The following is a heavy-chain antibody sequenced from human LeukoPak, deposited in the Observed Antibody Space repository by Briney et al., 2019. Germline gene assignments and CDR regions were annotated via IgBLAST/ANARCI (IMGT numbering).Heavy chain of an antibody. CDR2: INQDTIKK. V-gene: IGHV3-7*01. CDR3: ASSPNWNEAEYCFEH. J-gene: IGHJ4*02. D-gene: IGHD1-1*01. Sequence: PGGSLRLSCAGSGFTDSGLTFSSDWMSWVRQPPGKGLEWVANINQDTIKKYYLDSVKGRFTISRDHAKNSLYLQMNSLRAEDTAVYFCASSPNWNEAEYCFEHWGRGTLVIVAS. CDR1: GFTDSGLTFSSDW.